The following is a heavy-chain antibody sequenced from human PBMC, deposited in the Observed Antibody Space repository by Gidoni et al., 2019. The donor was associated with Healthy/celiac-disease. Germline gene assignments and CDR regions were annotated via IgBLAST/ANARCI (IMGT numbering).Heavy chain of an antibody. J-gene: IGHJ3*02. Sequence: QVQLVESGGGVVQPGRSLRLSCAASGFTFSSYAMCWVSQAPGKGLEWVAVISYDGSNKYYADSVKGRFTISRDNSKNTLYLQMNSLRAEDTAVYYCARDQNVVVVAARRNDAFDIWGQGTMVTVSS. CDR2: ISYDGSNK. CDR1: GFTFSSYA. D-gene: IGHD2-15*01. V-gene: IGHV3-30-3*01. CDR3: ARDQNVVVVAARRNDAFDI.